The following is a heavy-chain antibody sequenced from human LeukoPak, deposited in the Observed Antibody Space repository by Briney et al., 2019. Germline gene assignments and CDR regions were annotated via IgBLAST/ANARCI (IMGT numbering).Heavy chain of an antibody. CDR2: IIPIFTTA. CDR1: GGTFSRYA. V-gene: IGHV1-69*06. J-gene: IGHJ4*02. D-gene: IGHD4-17*01. CDR3: ARAVQVTTGGLFDY. Sequence: SVKVSCKASGGTFSRYAISWVRQAPGQGLEWVGGIIPIFTTANYAQKFQGRVTITADKSTNTAYMELSSLRSDDTAVYYCARAVQVTTGGLFDYWGQGTLVTVSS.